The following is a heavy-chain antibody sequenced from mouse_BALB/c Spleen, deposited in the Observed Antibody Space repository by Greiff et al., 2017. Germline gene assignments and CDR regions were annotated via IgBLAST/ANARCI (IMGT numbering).Heavy chain of an antibody. Sequence: VQLKESGPGLVKPSQSLSLTCTVTGYSITSDYAWNWIRQFPGNKLEWMGYISYSGSTSYNPSLKSRISITRDTSKNQFFLQLNSVTTEDTATYYCARKGDYDEGFAYWGQGTLVTVSA. CDR2: ISYSGST. V-gene: IGHV3-2*02. CDR3: ARKGDYDEGFAY. CDR1: GYSITSDYA. D-gene: IGHD2-4*01. J-gene: IGHJ3*01.